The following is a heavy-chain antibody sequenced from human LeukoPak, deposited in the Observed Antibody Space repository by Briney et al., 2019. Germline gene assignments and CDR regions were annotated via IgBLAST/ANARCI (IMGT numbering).Heavy chain of an antibody. J-gene: IGHJ6*03. CDR1: GGSISSYC. CDR2: IYYSGST. V-gene: IGHV4-59*01. D-gene: IGHD6-13*01. CDR3: ARGGSSWYNYYYYYMDV. Sequence: SETLSLTCTVSGGSISSYCWSWIRQPPGKGLEWIGYIYYSGSTNYNPSLKSRVTISVDTSKNQFSLKLSSVTAADTVVYYCARGGSSWYNYYYYYMDVWGKGTTVTVSS.